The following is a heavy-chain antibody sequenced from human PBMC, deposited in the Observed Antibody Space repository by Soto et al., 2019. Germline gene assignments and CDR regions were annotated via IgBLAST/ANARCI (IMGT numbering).Heavy chain of an antibody. CDR2: ISHDGINK. D-gene: IGHD2-2*01. Sequence: GALRLSCAASGFTFSSYAMNWVRQAPGKGLEWVALISHDGINKYYADSVRGRFTISRDSSTNTLYLQMNSLRAADTAVYYCGRCTSTSCHLGSDYWGQGTLVTVSS. CDR3: GRCTSTSCHLGSDY. CDR1: GFTFSSYA. V-gene: IGHV3-30-3*01. J-gene: IGHJ4*02.